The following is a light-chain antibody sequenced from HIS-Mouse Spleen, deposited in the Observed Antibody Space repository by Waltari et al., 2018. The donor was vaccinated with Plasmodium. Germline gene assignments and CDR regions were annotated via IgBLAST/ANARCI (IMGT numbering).Light chain of an antibody. CDR3: QTWGTGMGV. J-gene: IGLJ2*01. Sequence: QLVLTQSPSASASLGASVKLTCTLSSGQSSYAIAWNQQQPEKGPRYFIKLNSDGSHSKGDGIPDRFSGSSSGAERYLTISSLQSEDEADYYCQTWGTGMGVFGGGTKLTVL. CDR1: SGQSSYA. CDR2: LNSDGSH. V-gene: IGLV4-69*01.